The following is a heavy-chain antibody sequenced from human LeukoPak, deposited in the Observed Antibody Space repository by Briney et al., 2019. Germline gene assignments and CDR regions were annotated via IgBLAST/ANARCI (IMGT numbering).Heavy chain of an antibody. Sequence: GGSLRLSCAASGFTSSSYSMNSVRQAPEKGLEWVSSISSSSSYIYYADSVKGRFTISRDNAKNSLYLQMNRLRAEDTAVYYCARDAAPRYSSSPSNFDYWGQGTLVTVSS. CDR3: ARDAAPRYSSSPSNFDY. J-gene: IGHJ4*02. V-gene: IGHV3-21*01. D-gene: IGHD6-6*01. CDR1: GFTSSSYS. CDR2: ISSSSSYI.